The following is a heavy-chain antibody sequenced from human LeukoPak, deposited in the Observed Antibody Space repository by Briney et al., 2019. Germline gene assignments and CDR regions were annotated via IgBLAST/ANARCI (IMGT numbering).Heavy chain of an antibody. Sequence: GESLKISCKGSGYIFSNYWIGWVRQMPGKGLEWMGIIYPGDSEARYSPSSEGQVTISVDKTISTAYLQWSSLKASDTATYYCTRHEARTRYYYYGMDVWGQGTTVTVSS. CDR1: GYIFSNYW. D-gene: IGHD1-1*01. V-gene: IGHV5-51*01. CDR2: IYPGDSEA. CDR3: TRHEARTRYYYYGMDV. J-gene: IGHJ6*02.